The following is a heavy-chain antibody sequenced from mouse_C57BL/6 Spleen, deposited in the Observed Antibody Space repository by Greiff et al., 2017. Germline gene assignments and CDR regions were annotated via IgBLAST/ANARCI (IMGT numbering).Heavy chain of an antibody. Sequence: DVMLVESGGGLVKPGGSLKLSCAASGFTFSDYGMHWVRQAPEKGLEWVAYISSGSSTIYYADTVKGRFTISRDNAKNTLFLQMTSLRSEDTAMYYCARPQLGREAFDYWGQGTTLTVSS. D-gene: IGHD4-1*02. J-gene: IGHJ2*01. CDR2: ISSGSSTI. CDR3: ARPQLGREAFDY. CDR1: GFTFSDYG. V-gene: IGHV5-17*01.